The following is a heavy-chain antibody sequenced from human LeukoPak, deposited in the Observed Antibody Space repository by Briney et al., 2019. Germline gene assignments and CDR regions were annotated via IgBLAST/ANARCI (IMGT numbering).Heavy chain of an antibody. CDR3: ALAAAVSPIDY. J-gene: IGHJ4*02. Sequence: QTGGSLRLSCAASGFTFSSSNINWVRQAPGKGLEWVSYISSSSSTIYYADSVKGRFTISRDNAKNSLYLQMNSLRAEDTAVYYCALAAAVSPIDYWGQGTLVTVSS. V-gene: IGHV3-48*04. D-gene: IGHD6-13*01. CDR2: ISSSSSTI. CDR1: GFTFSSSN.